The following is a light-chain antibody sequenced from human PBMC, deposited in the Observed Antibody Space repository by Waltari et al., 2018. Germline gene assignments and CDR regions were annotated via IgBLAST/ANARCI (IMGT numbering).Light chain of an antibody. CDR2: LGS. Sequence: DIVMPPSPPSLPVTPGEPASISCSSSRSLLHSNGSTYLDWYLQKPGQSPQLLIYLGSNRASGVPDRFSGSGSGTDFTLKISRVEAEDVGVYYCMQALQTPWTFGQGTKVEIK. CDR3: MQALQTPWT. J-gene: IGKJ1*01. CDR1: RSLLHSNGSTY. V-gene: IGKV2-28*01.